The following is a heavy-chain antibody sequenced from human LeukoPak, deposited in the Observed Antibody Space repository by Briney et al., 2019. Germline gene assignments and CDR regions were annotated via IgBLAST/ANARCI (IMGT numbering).Heavy chain of an antibody. CDR2: ISGSGGST. CDR3: AREGVWRQQLVDYYYGMDV. D-gene: IGHD6-13*01. V-gene: IGHV3-23*01. J-gene: IGHJ6*02. CDR1: GFTFSSYA. Sequence: GGSLRLSCAASGFTFSSYAMSWVRQAPGKGLEWVSAISGSGGSTYYADSVKGRFTISRDNSKNTLYLQMNSLRAEDTAVYYCAREGVWRQQLVDYYYGMDVWGQGTTVTVSS.